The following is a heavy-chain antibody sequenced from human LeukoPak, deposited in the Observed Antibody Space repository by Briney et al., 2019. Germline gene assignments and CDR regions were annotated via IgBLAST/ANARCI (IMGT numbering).Heavy chain of an antibody. D-gene: IGHD6-13*01. CDR3: ARLTRIAAAGTDFDY. V-gene: IGHV4-39*01. J-gene: IGHJ4*02. CDR1: GGSISSSSYY. Sequence: SETLSLTCTVSGGSISSSSYYWGWIRQPPGKGLEWIGSIYYSGSTYYNPSLKSRVTISVDTSKNQFSLKLSSVTAADTAVYYCARLTRIAAAGTDFDYWGQGTLVTVSS. CDR2: IYYSGST.